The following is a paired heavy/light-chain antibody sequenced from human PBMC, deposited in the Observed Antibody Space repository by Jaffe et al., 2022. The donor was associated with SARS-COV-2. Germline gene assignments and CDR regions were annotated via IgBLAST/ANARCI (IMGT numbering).Heavy chain of an antibody. CDR1: GFTFTSYV. CDR2: ISGSGGNT. J-gene: IGHJ6*02. D-gene: IGHD1-7*01. CDR3: AKSGGGNYWPYQYGMDV. Sequence: EVQLLESGGGLVQPGGSLRLSCAASGFTFTSYVMSWVRQAPGKGLEWVSAISGSGGNTNYADSVRGRFTISRDNSKNTLYLQMNSLRAEDTAVYYCAKSGGGNYWPYQYGMDVWGQGTTVTVSS. V-gene: IGHV3-23*01.
Light chain of an antibody. CDR1: SSDVGGYNY. V-gene: IGLV2-8*01. CDR3: CSYAGRNNFVV. Sequence: QSALTQPPSASGSPGQSVTISCTGTSSDVGGYNYVSWYQQHPGKAPKLIIYEVSKRPSGVPDRFSGSKSGNTASLTVSGLQAEDEADYYCCSYAGRNNFVVFGGGTKLAVL. CDR2: EVS. J-gene: IGLJ2*01.